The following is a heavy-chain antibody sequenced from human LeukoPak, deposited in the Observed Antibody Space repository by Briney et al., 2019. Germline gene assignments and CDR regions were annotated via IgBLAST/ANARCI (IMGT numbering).Heavy chain of an antibody. V-gene: IGHV3-9*01. CDR1: GFTFDDYA. D-gene: IGHD3-10*01. J-gene: IGHJ4*02. Sequence: GGSLRLSCAASGFTFDDYAMHWVRQAPGKSLEWVSGISWNSGSIGYADSVKGRFTISRDNAKNSLYLQMNSLRAEDTALYYCAKDTGLFYGSGIRGSPYYFDYWGQGTLVTVSS. CDR2: ISWNSGSI. CDR3: AKDTGLFYGSGIRGSPYYFDY.